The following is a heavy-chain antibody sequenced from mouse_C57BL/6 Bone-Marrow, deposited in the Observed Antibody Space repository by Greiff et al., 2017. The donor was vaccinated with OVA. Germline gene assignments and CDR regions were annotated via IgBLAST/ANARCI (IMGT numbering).Heavy chain of an antibody. J-gene: IGHJ1*03. CDR1: GFTFSSYA. V-gene: IGHV5-4*01. Sequence: EVKLVESGGGLVKPGGSLKLSCAASGFTFSSYAMSWVRQTPEKRLEWVATISDGGSYTYYPDNVKGRFTISRDNAKNNLYLQMSHLKSEDTAMYYCARDYYGWYFDVWGTGTTVTVSS. CDR3: ARDYYGWYFDV. D-gene: IGHD1-1*01. CDR2: ISDGGSYT.